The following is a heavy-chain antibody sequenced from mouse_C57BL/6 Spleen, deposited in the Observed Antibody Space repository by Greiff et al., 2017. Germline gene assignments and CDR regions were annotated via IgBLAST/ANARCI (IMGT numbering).Heavy chain of an antibody. CDR1: GFTFSSYA. Sequence: EVQRVESGGGLVKPGGSLKLSCAASGFTFSSYAMSWVRQTPEKRLEWVATISDGGSYTYYPDNVKGRFTISRDNAKNNLYLQMSHLKSEDTAMYYCARITSDDGYDAMDYWGQGTSVTVSS. CDR2: ISDGGSYT. V-gene: IGHV5-4*01. CDR3: ARITSDDGYDAMDY. J-gene: IGHJ4*01. D-gene: IGHD2-3*01.